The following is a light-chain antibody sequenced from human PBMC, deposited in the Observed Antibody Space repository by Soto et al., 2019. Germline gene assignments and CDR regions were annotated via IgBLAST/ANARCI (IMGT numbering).Light chain of an antibody. CDR3: SSYTTATTRV. CDR2: DVS. V-gene: IGLV2-14*01. J-gene: IGLJ3*02. Sequence: QSALTQPASVSGSPGQSITISCTGTSSDVGAYNYVSWYQQHPGKAPKLMIFDVSNRPSGVSNRFSGSKSGNTASLTLSGLQAEDEADYYCSSYTTATTRVFGGGTKL. CDR1: SSDVGAYNY.